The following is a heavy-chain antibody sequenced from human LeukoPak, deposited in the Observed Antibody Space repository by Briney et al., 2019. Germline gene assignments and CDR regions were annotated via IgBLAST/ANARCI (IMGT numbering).Heavy chain of an antibody. CDR3: ARSIYNYIWGSFDY. J-gene: IGHJ4*02. Sequence: GGSLRLSCTTSGFIFANYAMAWVRQSPGKGLEWVSTISGSGGDSYYADSVRGRFTISRDDSQNTLFLQMNSLRYEDTGIYYCARSIYNYIWGSFDYWGQGTLVTVSS. D-gene: IGHD3-16*01. CDR2: ISGSGGDS. CDR1: GFIFANYA. V-gene: IGHV3-23*01.